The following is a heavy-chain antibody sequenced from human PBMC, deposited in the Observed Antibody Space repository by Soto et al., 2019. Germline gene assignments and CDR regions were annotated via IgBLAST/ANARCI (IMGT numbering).Heavy chain of an antibody. Sequence: SETLSLICTVSGGSISSYYWRWIRQPPGKGLAWIGYIYYSGSTNYNPSLKSRVTISVDTSKNQFSLKLSSVTAADTAVYYCARDHYYDSSGYYDYWGQGTLVTVSS. D-gene: IGHD3-22*01. J-gene: IGHJ4*02. CDR3: ARDHYYDSSGYYDY. CDR2: IYYSGST. CDR1: GGSISSYY. V-gene: IGHV4-59*01.